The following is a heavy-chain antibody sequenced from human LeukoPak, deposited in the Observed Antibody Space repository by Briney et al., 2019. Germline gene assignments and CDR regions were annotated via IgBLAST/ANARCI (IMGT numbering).Heavy chain of an antibody. CDR3: ARRESSGRYRWF. Sequence: GSLRLSCAASGFTFSSYAMSWVRQPPGKGLEWIGEIYHSGSTNYNPSLKSRVTISVDKSKNQFSLKLSSVTAADTAVYHCARRESSGRYRWFWGQGTLVTVSS. J-gene: IGHJ4*02. V-gene: IGHV4-4*02. CDR2: IYHSGST. D-gene: IGHD6-19*01. CDR1: GFTFSSYAM.